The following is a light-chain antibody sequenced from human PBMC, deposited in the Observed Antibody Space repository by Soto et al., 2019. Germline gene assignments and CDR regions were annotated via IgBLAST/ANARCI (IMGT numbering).Light chain of an antibody. Sequence: QSALTQPRSVSGSPGQSVTISCTGTSSDVGGYHYVSWYQQHPGKAPKLMIYDVSKRPSGVPDRFSGAKSGNTASLTISGLQADDEADYYCCSYAGSYTYVFGTGTKLTVL. CDR2: DVS. CDR1: SSDVGGYHY. CDR3: CSYAGSYTYV. J-gene: IGLJ1*01. V-gene: IGLV2-11*01.